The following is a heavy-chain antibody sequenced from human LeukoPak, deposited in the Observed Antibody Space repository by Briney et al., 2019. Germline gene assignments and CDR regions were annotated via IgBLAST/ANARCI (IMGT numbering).Heavy chain of an antibody. Sequence: SVKVSCKASGYTFTGYFMHWVRQAPGQGLEWMGGIIPIFGTANYAQKFQGRVTITADKSTSTAYMELSSLRSEDTAVYYCARSLNYSYEYYYMDVWGKGTTVTVSS. V-gene: IGHV1-69*06. CDR3: ARSLNYSYEYYYMDV. CDR1: GYTFTGYF. CDR2: IIPIFGTA. J-gene: IGHJ6*03. D-gene: IGHD1-7*01.